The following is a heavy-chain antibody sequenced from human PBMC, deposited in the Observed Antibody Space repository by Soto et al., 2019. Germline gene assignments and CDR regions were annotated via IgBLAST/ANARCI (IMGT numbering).Heavy chain of an antibody. CDR2: IIPFFGAT. CDR3: ARWAGSCTSTSCYSPSDY. Sequence: QVQLVQSGAEVKKPGSSVKVSCQASGGTFSSHTVTWVRQAPGQGLEWMGQIIPFFGATNYAQKLQGRVTIPTDKSTRKTYMEISSLRSEDTALYYCARWAGSCTSTSCYSPSDYWGQGTLVTVSS. J-gene: IGHJ4*02. D-gene: IGHD2-2*01. CDR1: GGTFSSHT. V-gene: IGHV1-69*06.